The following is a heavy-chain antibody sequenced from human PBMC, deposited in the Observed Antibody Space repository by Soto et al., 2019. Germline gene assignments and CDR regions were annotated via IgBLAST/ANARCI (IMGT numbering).Heavy chain of an antibody. V-gene: IGHV4-39*01. CDR1: GGSISXSSYY. D-gene: IGHD3-22*01. CDR3: ARQGTYDSSGYGMDV. CDR2: IYYSGST. Sequence: PSETLSLTCTVSGGSISXSSYYWGWIRQPPGKGLDWIGSIYYSGSTYYNPSLKSRVTISVDTSKNQFSLKLSSVTAADTAVYYCARQGTYDSSGYGMDVWGQGTTVTVSS. J-gene: IGHJ6*02.